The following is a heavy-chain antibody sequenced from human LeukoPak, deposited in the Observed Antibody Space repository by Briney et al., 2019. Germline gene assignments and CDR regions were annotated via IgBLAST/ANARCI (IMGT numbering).Heavy chain of an antibody. J-gene: IGHJ6*03. CDR1: GGPIRNFY. CDR3: ARALLVTTSGYFYYYMDV. D-gene: IGHD2-8*02. CDR2: IYSSGST. Sequence: SETLSLTCDVSGGPIRNFYWTWIRQPVGKEPEWIGRIYSSGSTNYNPPLKSRLTLSVDMSKNQLSLQLRSVTAADTAVYYCARALLVTTSGYFYYYMDVWGTGTTVTVSS. V-gene: IGHV4-4*07.